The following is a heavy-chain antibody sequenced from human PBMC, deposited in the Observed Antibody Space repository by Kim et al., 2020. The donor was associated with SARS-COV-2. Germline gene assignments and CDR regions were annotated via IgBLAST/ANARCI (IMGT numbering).Heavy chain of an antibody. CDR2: ISYSVRTT. CDR3: AKGIQMWPFPFDY. V-gene: IGHV3-23*01. J-gene: IGHJ4*02. CDR1: GFTFSYYA. D-gene: IGHD2-21*01. Sequence: GGSLRLSCAASGFTFSYYAMSWVRQAPGKGLEWVSTISYSVRTTYYADSVKGRFTISRDNSENTLYLQMNSLRAEDTAVYYCAKGIQMWPFPFDYWGQGTLVTVSS.